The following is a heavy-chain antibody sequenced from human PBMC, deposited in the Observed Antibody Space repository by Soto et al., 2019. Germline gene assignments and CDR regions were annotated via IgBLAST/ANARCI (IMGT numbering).Heavy chain of an antibody. Sequence: EVQLVESGGGLIQPGGSLRLSCAASGFTVSSTYMSWVRQAPGKGLECVSIFYSGGSTYYAESVKGRFTISRDISKNTLYLQMNSLRAEDTAVYYCVRGGWDAFDIWGQGTMVTVSS. CDR3: VRGGWDAFDI. V-gene: IGHV3-53*01. CDR2: FYSGGST. CDR1: GFTVSSTY. D-gene: IGHD2-15*01. J-gene: IGHJ3*02.